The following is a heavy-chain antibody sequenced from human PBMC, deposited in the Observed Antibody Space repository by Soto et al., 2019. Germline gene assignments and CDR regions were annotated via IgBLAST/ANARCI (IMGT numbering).Heavy chain of an antibody. CDR3: AAVMGSDDDYVWGSFSFYP. J-gene: IGHJ5*02. V-gene: IGHV3-23*01. CDR1: GFIFATTA. D-gene: IGHD3-16*01. Sequence: VQLLRSGGGLVQPGGARRLSGEASGFIFATTAMGWVRQAPGKGREWVSTISGSGVRTYYAYSVKGRFTSSRGNSKNTLFLQMNSLRADDTSVYLCAAVMGSDDDYVWGSFSFYPWGQGALVTVS. CDR2: ISGSGVRT.